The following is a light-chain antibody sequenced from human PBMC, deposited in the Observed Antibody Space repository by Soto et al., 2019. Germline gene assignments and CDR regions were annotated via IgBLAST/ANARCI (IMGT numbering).Light chain of an antibody. Sequence: IVLTQSPGTLSLSPGERATLSCRASQSVSSTYLAWYQQKPGQAPRLLIYGASSRATGIPDKFSGSGSGTDFTLTISRLEPEDFAVSYCQQYGSSPTTFGQGTKVEIK. V-gene: IGKV3-20*01. CDR1: QSVSSTY. J-gene: IGKJ1*01. CDR3: QQYGSSPTT. CDR2: GAS.